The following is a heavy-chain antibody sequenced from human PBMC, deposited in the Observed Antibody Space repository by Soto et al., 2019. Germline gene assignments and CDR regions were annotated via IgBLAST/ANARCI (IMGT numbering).Heavy chain of an antibody. Sequence: SETLSLTCTVSGGSISSYYWSWIRQPPGKGLEWIGYIYYSGSTNYNPSLKSRVTISVDTSKNQFSLKLSPVTAADTAVYYCAREGNDVYYYRMDVWGQGTTDTGSS. D-gene: IGHD1-1*01. CDR2: IYYSGST. V-gene: IGHV4-59*01. J-gene: IGHJ6*02. CDR3: AREGNDVYYYRMDV. CDR1: GGSISSYY.